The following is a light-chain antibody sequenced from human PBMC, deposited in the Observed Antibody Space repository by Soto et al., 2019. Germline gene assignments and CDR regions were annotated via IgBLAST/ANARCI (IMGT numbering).Light chain of an antibody. J-gene: IGKJ2*01. Sequence: EIQMTQSPSILSASVGDRVTFTCRASQSISTWLAWYQLKPGRAPKILIYGASSLGSGGPPRFSGSGYGTECTVSINSLPPVDFATYYCQQYDPYSYTFGQGTKLEIK. CDR3: QQYDPYSYT. CDR2: GAS. CDR1: QSISTW. V-gene: IGKV1-5*01.